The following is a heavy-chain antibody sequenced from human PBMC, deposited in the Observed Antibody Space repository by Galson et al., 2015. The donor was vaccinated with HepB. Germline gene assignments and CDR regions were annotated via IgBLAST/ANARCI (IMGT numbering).Heavy chain of an antibody. CDR3: AKAGCSGAGCYLRYSWIDS. CDR2: ITTSSSYI. J-gene: IGHJ5*01. Sequence: PLSLACAASGFTFRASDMYWVRQAPGKGLEWVSSITTSSSYIYYADSMRGRFTISRDIAKNSLFLQMDSLRAEDTAVYYCAKAGCSGAGCYLRYSWIDSWGQGTLVTVSS. D-gene: IGHD2-2*01. CDR1: GFTFRASD. V-gene: IGHV3-21*06.